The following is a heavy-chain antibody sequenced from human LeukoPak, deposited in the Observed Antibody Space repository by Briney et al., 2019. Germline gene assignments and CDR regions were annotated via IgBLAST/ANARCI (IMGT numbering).Heavy chain of an antibody. CDR3: AVDYDYVWGSYRSLDY. Sequence: TSETLSLTCTVSGYSISSGYYWGWIRPPPGKGLEWIGSIYHSGSTNYNPSLKSRVTISVDTSKNQFSLKLSSVTAADTAVYYCAVDYDYVWGSYRSLDYWGQGTLVTVSS. CDR2: IYHSGST. V-gene: IGHV4-38-2*02. J-gene: IGHJ4*02. CDR1: GYSISSGYY. D-gene: IGHD3-16*02.